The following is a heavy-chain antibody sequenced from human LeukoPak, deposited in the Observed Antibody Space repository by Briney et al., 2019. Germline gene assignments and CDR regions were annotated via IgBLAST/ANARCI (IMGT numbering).Heavy chain of an antibody. CDR3: AKRGNPTVGHHYLDV. J-gene: IGHJ6*03. V-gene: IGHV3-23*05. CDR1: GFTFSSSD. CDR2: IRHSDSNT. D-gene: IGHD1-1*01. Sequence: GGSLRPSCAASGFTFSSSDMSWVRQAPGSGLEWVSSIRHSDSNTYYADSVMGRFTISRDNSKNTLYLQMNSLSAEDTAVYYCAKRGNPTVGHHYLDVWGKGTTVSVSS.